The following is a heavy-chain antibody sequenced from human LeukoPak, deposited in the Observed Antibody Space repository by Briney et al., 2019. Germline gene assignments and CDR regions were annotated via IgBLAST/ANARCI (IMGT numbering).Heavy chain of an antibody. D-gene: IGHD3-9*01. V-gene: IGHV1-46*03. CDR3: FRAEDGIRDFERGGPDY. Sequence: ASVKVSCKASGYTFTSYYMHWVRQAPGQGLEWMGIINPSGGSTSYAQKFQGRVTMTRDTSTSTVYMELSSLRSEDTAVYFCFRAEDGIRDFERGGPDYWGQGTLVTVSS. J-gene: IGHJ4*02. CDR2: INPSGGST. CDR1: GYTFTSYY.